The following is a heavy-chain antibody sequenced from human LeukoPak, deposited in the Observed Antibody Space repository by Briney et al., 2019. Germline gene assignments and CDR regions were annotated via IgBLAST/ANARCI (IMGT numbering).Heavy chain of an antibody. D-gene: IGHD1-26*01. CDR2: IDPSDSYT. Sequence: GESLRISCKGSEYSFTSYWISWVRQMPGKGLEWMGRIDPSDSYTNYSPSFQGHVTISADKSISTAYLQWSSLKASHTAMYYCARLQGWELSPFDYWGQGTLVTVSS. J-gene: IGHJ4*02. CDR3: ARLQGWELSPFDY. CDR1: EYSFTSYW. V-gene: IGHV5-10-1*01.